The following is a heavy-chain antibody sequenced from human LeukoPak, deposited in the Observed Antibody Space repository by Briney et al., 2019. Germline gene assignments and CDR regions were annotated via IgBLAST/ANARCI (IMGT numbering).Heavy chain of an antibody. CDR2: ISGSGGST. J-gene: IGHJ4*02. CDR1: GFTFSSYA. D-gene: IGHD6-13*01. CDR3: AKGTHSTESFDY. V-gene: IGHV3-23*01. Sequence: GGSLRLSCAASGFTFSSYAMSWVRQAPGKGLEWVSAISGSGGSTYYADSVKGRSTISRDNSKNTLYLQMNSLRAEDTAVYYCAKGTHSTESFDYWGQGTLVTVSS.